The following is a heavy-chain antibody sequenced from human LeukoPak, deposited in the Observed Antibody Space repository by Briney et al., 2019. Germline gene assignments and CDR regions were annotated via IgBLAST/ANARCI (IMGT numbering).Heavy chain of an antibody. CDR3: ARGGPRWLQLKSFDY. J-gene: IGHJ4*02. D-gene: IGHD5-24*01. V-gene: IGHV1-8*01. Sequence: GASVKVSCKASGYTFTSYDINWVRQATGQGLEWMGWMNPNSGNKGYEQKFQGRVTMTRNTSISTAYMELSSLRSEDTAVYYCARGGPRWLQLKSFDYWGQGTLVTVSS. CDR1: GYTFTSYD. CDR2: MNPNSGNK.